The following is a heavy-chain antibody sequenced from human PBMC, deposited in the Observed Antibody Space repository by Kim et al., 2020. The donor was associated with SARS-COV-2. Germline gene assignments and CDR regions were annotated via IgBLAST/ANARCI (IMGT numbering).Heavy chain of an antibody. CDR3: VKGGYYHYSGLDV. CDR2: ISGSSATV. V-gene: IGHV3-9*01. CDR1: RFTFGDYV. Sequence: GGSLRLSCAASRFTFGDYVMHWVRPAPGKGLEWVTGISGSSATVNYADSVKGRSTISRDNAKNSLYLQMSSLRPEDTALYYCVKGGYYHYSGLDVWGQGTTVTVSS. J-gene: IGHJ6*02.